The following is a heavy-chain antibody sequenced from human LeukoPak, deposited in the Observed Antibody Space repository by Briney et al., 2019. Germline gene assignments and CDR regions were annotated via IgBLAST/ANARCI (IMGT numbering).Heavy chain of an antibody. CDR1: GFAFSDYY. CDR2: ISSSGSTI. V-gene: IGHV3-11*01. CDR3: ARAWSVAAPLGY. Sequence: GGSLRLSCAASGFAFSDYYMSWIRQASGKGLEWVSYISSSGSTIYYADSVKGRFTISRDNAKNSLYLQMNSLRAEDTAVYYCARAWSVAAPLGYWGQGTLVTVSS. J-gene: IGHJ4*02. D-gene: IGHD2-15*01.